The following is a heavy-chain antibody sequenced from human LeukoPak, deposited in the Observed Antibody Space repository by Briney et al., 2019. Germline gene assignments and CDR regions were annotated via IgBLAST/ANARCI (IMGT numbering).Heavy chain of an antibody. V-gene: IGHV3-23*01. CDR2: ISGSGGTT. D-gene: IGHD4-17*01. Sequence: GGSLRLSCAASGFTFSSYAMSWVRQAPGKGLEWVSGISGSGGTTYYADSVEGRFTISRDNSKNTLFLQMNSLRAEDTAVYYCAKDSAPTATVNWFDPWGQGTLVTVSS. J-gene: IGHJ5*02. CDR1: GFTFSSYA. CDR3: AKDSAPTATVNWFDP.